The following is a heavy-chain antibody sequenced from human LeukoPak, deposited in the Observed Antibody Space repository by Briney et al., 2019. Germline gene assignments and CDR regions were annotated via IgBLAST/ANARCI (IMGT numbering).Heavy chain of an antibody. CDR1: GITLSNYG. CDR3: AKRGVVIRVILVGFHKEAYYFDS. CDR2: ISDSGGRT. V-gene: IGHV3-23*01. D-gene: IGHD3-22*01. Sequence: GGSLRFSCAVSGITLSNYGMSWVRQAPGKGLEWVAGISDSGGRTNYADSVKGRFTISRDNPKNTLYLQMNSLRPEDTAAYFCAKRGVVIRVILVGFHKEAYYFDSWGQGVLVTVSS. J-gene: IGHJ4*02.